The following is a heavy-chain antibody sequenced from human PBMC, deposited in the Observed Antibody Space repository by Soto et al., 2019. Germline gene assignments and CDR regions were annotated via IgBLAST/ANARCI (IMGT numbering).Heavy chain of an antibody. CDR1: GFSLSTSGVG. CDR3: AHRPRHYGDSYSNWFDP. V-gene: IGHV2-5*02. D-gene: IGHD4-17*01. CDR2: IYWDDDK. J-gene: IGHJ5*02. Sequence: ESGPTLVNPTQTLTLTCTFSGFSLSTSGVGVGWIRQPPGKALEWLALIYWDDDKRYSPSLKSRLTITKDTSKNQVVLTMTNMDPVDTATYYCAHRPRHYGDSYSNWFDPWGQGTLVTVSS.